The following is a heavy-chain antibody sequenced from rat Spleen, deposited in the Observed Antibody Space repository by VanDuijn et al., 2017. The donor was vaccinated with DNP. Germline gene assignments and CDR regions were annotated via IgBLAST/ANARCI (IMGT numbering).Heavy chain of an antibody. D-gene: IGHD1-4*01. Sequence: EVQLVESGGGLVQPGGSLKLSCAASGFTFSDYYMAWVRQAPTKGLEWVAYSTYDGRSTYNGDSVKGRFTSSRNNAKSTLYLQMNSLRSEDMATYYCTRHVLPLRVWDYWGQGVMVTVSS. CDR2: STYDGRST. J-gene: IGHJ2*01. V-gene: IGHV5-22*01. CDR3: TRHVLPLRVWDY. CDR1: GFTFSDYY.